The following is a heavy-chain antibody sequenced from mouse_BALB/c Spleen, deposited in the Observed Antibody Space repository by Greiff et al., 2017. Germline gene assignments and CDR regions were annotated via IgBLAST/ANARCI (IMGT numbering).Heavy chain of an antibody. J-gene: IGHJ4*01. V-gene: IGHV3-2*02. Sequence: EVKLVESGPGLVKPSQSLSLTCTVTGYSITSDYAWNWIRQFPGNKLEWMGYISYSGSTSYNPSLKSRISITRDTSKNQFFLQLNSVTTEDTATYYCARRGGMDFMDYWGQGTSVTVSS. CDR3: ARRGGMDFMDY. CDR2: ISYSGST. CDR1: GYSITSDYA. D-gene: IGHD1-1*02.